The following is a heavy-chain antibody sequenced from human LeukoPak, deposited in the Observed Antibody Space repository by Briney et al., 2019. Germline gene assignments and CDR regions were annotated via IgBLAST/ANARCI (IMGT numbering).Heavy chain of an antibody. V-gene: IGHV1-2*02. D-gene: IGHD1-14*01. CDR1: GYTFIGYY. J-gene: IGHJ4*02. CDR3: AKDHTIRSFDY. CDR2: INPNSGGT. Sequence: ASVKVSCKASGYTFIGYYIHWVRQAPGQGLEWMGWINPNSGGTNYAQKFQGRVTMTRDTSISTAHMELSRLRSDDTAVYYCAKDHTIRSFDYWGQGTLVTVSS.